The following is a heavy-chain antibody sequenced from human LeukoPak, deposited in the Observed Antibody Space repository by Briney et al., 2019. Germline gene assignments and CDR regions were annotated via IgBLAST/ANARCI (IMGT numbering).Heavy chain of an antibody. Sequence: PSETLSLTCTVSGGSISSGGYYWSWIRQHPGKGLEWIGYIYYSGSTYYNPSLKSRVTISVDTSKNQFSLKLSSVTAADTAVYYCARVYTDSSGWYEGPFDPWGQGTLVTVSS. J-gene: IGHJ5*02. CDR2: IYYSGST. V-gene: IGHV4-31*03. CDR1: GGSISSGGYY. CDR3: ARVYTDSSGWYEGPFDP. D-gene: IGHD6-19*01.